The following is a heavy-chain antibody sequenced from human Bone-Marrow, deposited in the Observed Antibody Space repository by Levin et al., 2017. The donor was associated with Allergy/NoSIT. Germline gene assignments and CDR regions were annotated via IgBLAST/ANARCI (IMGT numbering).Heavy chain of an antibody. CDR3: AKDTPPYYYDSSGYYLDY. J-gene: IGHJ4*02. V-gene: IGHV3-23*01. Sequence: HPGESLKISCAASGFTFSNYAMSWVRQAPGKGLEWVSAISGSGRSTYYAGSVKGRFTISRDNFKNTLFLQMDSLRAEDTAVYYCAKDTPPYYYDSSGYYLDYWGQGTLVTVSS. D-gene: IGHD3-22*01. CDR1: GFTFSNYA. CDR2: ISGSGRST.